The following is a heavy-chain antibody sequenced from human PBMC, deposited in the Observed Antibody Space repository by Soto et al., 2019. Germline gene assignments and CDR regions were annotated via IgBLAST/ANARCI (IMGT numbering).Heavy chain of an antibody. CDR3: ARGGSGYTWFNEF. D-gene: IGHD3-22*01. Sequence: QVQLVQSGAEVRKPGASVKVSCKASGYVLSTFGISWVRQAPGQGLEWMGWISVYSGNTDYARKFQDRVTMTTDTSTNTAYMELSSLRSEDTAIYYCARGGSGYTWFNEFWGQGTLVTVSS. CDR1: GYVLSTFG. CDR2: ISVYSGNT. V-gene: IGHV1-18*04. J-gene: IGHJ4*02.